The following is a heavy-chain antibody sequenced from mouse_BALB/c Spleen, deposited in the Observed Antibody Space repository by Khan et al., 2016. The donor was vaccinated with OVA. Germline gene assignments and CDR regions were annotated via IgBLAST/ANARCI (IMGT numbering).Heavy chain of an antibody. CDR2: IYPGTDNT. CDR1: GYIFTSYW. J-gene: IGHJ2*01. Sequence: VQLQEFGAELVRPGTSVKLSCKTSGYIFTSYWIHWVKQRSGQGLEWIARIYPGTDNTYYSEKFKDKATLTADKSSSTAYLQLSSLKSEDSAVFFCAREEALYYFDYWGQGTTLTVSS. V-gene: IGHV1-76*01. D-gene: IGHD3-2*02. CDR3: AREEALYYFDY.